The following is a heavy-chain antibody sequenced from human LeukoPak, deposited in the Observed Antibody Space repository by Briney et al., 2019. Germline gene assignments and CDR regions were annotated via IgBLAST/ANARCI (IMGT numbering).Heavy chain of an antibody. J-gene: IGHJ5*02. Sequence: ASVKVSCKASGGTFSTYAISWVRQAPAQGLGGMGRTIPMIGIANYAQKFQGRVTITADMSTSTVYMELSSLRSEDTAVYYCARAGSCNGGSCSGRLDPWGQGTLVTVSS. V-gene: IGHV1-69*04. CDR2: TIPMIGIA. CDR1: GGTFSTYA. D-gene: IGHD2-15*01. CDR3: ARAGSCNGGSCSGRLDP.